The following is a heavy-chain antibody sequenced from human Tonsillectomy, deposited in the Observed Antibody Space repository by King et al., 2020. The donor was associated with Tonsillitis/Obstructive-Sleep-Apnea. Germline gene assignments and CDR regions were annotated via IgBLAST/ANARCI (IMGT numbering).Heavy chain of an antibody. J-gene: IGHJ5*02. CDR2: IDPSAGRT. V-gene: IGHV1-46*04. CDR1: GVTFTNYY. Sequence: QLVQSGAEVKKPGTSVKVSCTASGVTFTNYYIHWVRQAPGQGLEWMGIIDPSAGRTTYAHKLQGRVTMTRDTSTSTIYMELSSLRSDDTAIYYCTKGPGGSDSFDPWGQGTLVTVSS. CDR3: TKGPGGSDSFDP. D-gene: IGHD3-16*01.